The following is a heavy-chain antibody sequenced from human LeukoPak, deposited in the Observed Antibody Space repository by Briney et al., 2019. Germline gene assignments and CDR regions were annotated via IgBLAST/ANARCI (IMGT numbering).Heavy chain of an antibody. CDR3: ASPAPPYDYAWGSYRWAFDI. Sequence: GASVKVSCKASGYTFTGYYMHWVRQAPGQGLEWMGWINPNSGGTNYAQKFQGRVTMTRDTSISTAYMELSRLRSDDTAVYYCASPAPPYDYAWGSYRWAFDIWGQGTMVTVSS. D-gene: IGHD3-16*01. CDR1: GYTFTGYY. V-gene: IGHV1-2*02. CDR2: INPNSGGT. J-gene: IGHJ3*02.